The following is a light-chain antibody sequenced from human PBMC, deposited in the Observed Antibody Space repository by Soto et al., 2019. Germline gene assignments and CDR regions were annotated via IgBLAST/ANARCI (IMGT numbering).Light chain of an antibody. Sequence: IVMTQPPATLSVSPGERATLSCRSSHSVSVNLAWYQQKPGQAPRLLIYGASTRATDIPARFSGSGSGTEFTLTISSLQSEDLGIYYCQQYTNWPPMFTFGQGTKLEIK. V-gene: IGKV3-15*01. J-gene: IGKJ2*01. CDR3: QQYTNWPPMFT. CDR2: GAS. CDR1: HSVSVN.